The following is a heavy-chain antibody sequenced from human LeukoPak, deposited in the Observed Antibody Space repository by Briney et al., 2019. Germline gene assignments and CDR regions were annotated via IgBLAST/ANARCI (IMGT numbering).Heavy chain of an antibody. CDR1: GFKFSDHY. CDR2: SRNKASSYTT. CDR3: AKGYGSGSYYYYYYGMDV. D-gene: IGHD3-10*01. V-gene: IGHV3-72*01. J-gene: IGHJ6*02. Sequence: PGGSLRLSCAASGFKFSDHYIDWVRQAPGKGLEWVGRSRNKASSYTTEYAASVEGRFTISRDVSESSLYLQMNSLRAEDTAVYYCAKGYGSGSYYYYYYGMDVWGQGTTVTVSS.